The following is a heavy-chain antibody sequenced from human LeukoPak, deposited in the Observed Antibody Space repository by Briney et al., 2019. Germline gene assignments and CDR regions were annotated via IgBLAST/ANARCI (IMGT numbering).Heavy chain of an antibody. D-gene: IGHD3-3*01. CDR1: GASISSGDYY. Sequence: KPSQTLSLTCTVSGASISSGDYYWRWIRQPPGKGLEWIGYIYSTGSTSHNPSLRNPITISLDTSKNQFSLKLSSVTAADTAVYYCARGVFWSSYYVYWGQGTQVTVSS. CDR3: ARGVFWSSYYVY. V-gene: IGHV4-30-4*01. CDR2: IYSTGST. J-gene: IGHJ4*02.